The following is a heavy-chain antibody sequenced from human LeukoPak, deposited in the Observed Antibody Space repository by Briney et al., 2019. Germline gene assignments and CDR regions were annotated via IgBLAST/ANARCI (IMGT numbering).Heavy chain of an antibody. J-gene: IGHJ4*02. CDR2: INPNSGGT. D-gene: IGHD5-12*01. V-gene: IGHV1-2*02. CDR3: ASWPYDSGYDVGPLSIDC. CDR1: GYTFTGYY. Sequence: GASVKVSCKASGYTFTGYYMHWVRQAPGQGLEWMGWINPNSGGTNYAQKFQGRVTMTRDTSISTAYMELSRLGSDDTAVYYCASWPYDSGYDVGPLSIDCWGQGTLVTVSS.